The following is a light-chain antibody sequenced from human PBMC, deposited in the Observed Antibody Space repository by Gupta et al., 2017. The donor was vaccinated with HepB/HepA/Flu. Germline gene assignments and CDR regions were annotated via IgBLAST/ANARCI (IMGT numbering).Light chain of an antibody. J-gene: IGKJ2*02. V-gene: IGKV4-1*01. CDR3: QVYYSSPSCT. Sequence: DIVMTPSPDSLAVAMRERATINCKSSQSVLYSANNKNYLAWYQQKPGQPPKLLIYWASTRQSGVPARFSGSGSGTDFPLTISSLQAEDVAVYYCQVYYSSPSCTFGQGTKLEIK. CDR1: QSVLYSANNKNY. CDR2: WAS.